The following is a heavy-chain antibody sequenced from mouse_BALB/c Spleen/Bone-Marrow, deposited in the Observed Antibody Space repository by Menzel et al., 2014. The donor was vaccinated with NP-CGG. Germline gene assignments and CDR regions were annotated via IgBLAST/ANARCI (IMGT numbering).Heavy chain of an antibody. D-gene: IGHD2-10*01. CDR2: IRNKANGYTS. V-gene: IGHV7-3*02. J-gene: IGHJ3*01. CDR1: GSTFTDYY. Sequence: EVKLMESGGGLVQPGGSLRLSCATFGSTFTDYYMSWVRQPPGKALEWLGFIRNKANGYTSEYSASVKGRFTISRDNSQSILYLQMDTLRAEDSATYYCASLPYYDNSAWFAYWGQGTLVTVSA. CDR3: ASLPYYDNSAWFAY.